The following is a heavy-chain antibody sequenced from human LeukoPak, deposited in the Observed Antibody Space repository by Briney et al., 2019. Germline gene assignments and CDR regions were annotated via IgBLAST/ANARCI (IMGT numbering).Heavy chain of an antibody. Sequence: SETLSLTCAVYGGSFSGYYWTWIRQPPGKGLEWIGEINHGGSANYNPSLKSRVTISIDTSKTQFSLKLNSVTAADTAVYYCARSPYYYGSGNSYNRFNVVYWGQGTLVTVSS. CDR3: ARSPYYYGSGNSYNRFNVVY. J-gene: IGHJ4*02. CDR1: GGSFSGYY. V-gene: IGHV4-34*01. CDR2: INHGGSA. D-gene: IGHD3-10*01.